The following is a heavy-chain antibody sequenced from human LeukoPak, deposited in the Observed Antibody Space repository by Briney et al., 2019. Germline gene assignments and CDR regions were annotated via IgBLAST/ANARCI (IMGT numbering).Heavy chain of an antibody. CDR3: ARSWPSGEIDY. CDR1: GYTFTSYG. D-gene: IGHD4-17*01. J-gene: IGHJ4*02. CDR2: ISTYNGNT. V-gene: IGHV1-18*01. Sequence: ASVKVSRKASGYTFTSYGISWMPQTPRQGLEWVGWISTYNGNTDYPQKLQGRVTLTTDTSTSTAYMELRSLRSDDTAVYYCARSWPSGEIDYWGQGTLVTVSS.